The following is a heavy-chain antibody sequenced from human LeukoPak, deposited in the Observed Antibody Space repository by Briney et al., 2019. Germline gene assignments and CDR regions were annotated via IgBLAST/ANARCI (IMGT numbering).Heavy chain of an antibody. V-gene: IGHV3-30-3*01. CDR2: ISYDGSNK. J-gene: IGHJ4*02. Sequence: GGSLRLSCAASGFTFSSYAMHWVRQAPGKGLEWVAVISYDGSNKYYADSVKGRFTISRDNSKNTLYLQMNSLRAEDTAVYYCARSGYYDSSGYYLDYWGQGTLVTVSS. D-gene: IGHD3-22*01. CDR3: ARSGYYDSSGYYLDY. CDR1: GFTFSSYA.